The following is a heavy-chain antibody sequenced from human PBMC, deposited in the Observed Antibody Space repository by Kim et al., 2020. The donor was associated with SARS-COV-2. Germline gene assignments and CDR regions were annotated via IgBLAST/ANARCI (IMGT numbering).Heavy chain of an antibody. CDR1: GASISRYY. CDR2: IYNSGST. Sequence: SETLSLTCTVSGASISRYYWSWIRQSPGKGLEWMGYIYNSGSTNYNPSLKSRVTISLDTSKNHFSLKLRSVTAADTAVYFCAKSLDYSYYMDVWDDGTTV. V-gene: IGHV4-59*01. CDR3: AKSLDYSYYMDV. J-gene: IGHJ6*03.